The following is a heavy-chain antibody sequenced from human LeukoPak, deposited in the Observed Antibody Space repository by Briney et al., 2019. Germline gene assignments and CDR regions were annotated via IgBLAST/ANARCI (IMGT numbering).Heavy chain of an antibody. CDR3: ARDIRVYYYYYAMDV. J-gene: IGHJ6*02. V-gene: IGHV1-46*01. Sequence: GASVKVSCKASGYTFTSYYMHWVRQAPGQGLEWRGIINPSGGSTTYAQKLQGRVTMTRDTSTSAVYMELSSLRSEDTAVYYCARDIRVYYYYYAMDVWGQGTTVTVSS. D-gene: IGHD3-3*02. CDR1: GYTFTSYY. CDR2: INPSGGST.